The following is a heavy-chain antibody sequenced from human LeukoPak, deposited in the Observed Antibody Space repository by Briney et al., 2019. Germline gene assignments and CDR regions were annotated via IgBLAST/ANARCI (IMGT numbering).Heavy chain of an antibody. CDR1: GGSISSYY. V-gene: IGHV4-59*08. J-gene: IGHJ4*02. CDR2: TSYSGST. Sequence: PSETLSLTCTVSGGSISSYYWSWIRQPPGKGLEWIGYTSYSGSTNYSSSLKSRVTISVDTSKRQFSLRLSSVTAADTAVYYYGRLSYDTTGYWPDYFDYWGQGTLVTVPS. D-gene: IGHD3-22*01. CDR3: GRLSYDTTGYWPDYFDY.